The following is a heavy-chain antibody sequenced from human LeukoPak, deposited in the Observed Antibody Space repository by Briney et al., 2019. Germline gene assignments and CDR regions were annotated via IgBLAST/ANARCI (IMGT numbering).Heavy chain of an antibody. Sequence: GGSLRLSCAASGFTFSRYGMHWVRQAPGKGLEWVAVISYDGSNKYYGDSVKGRFSISRDNSKNTLFLQMDSLSTEDTAVYYCARAASQALYSIGPNWGQGTLVTVSS. D-gene: IGHD6-19*01. CDR1: GFTFSRYG. CDR3: ARAASQALYSIGPN. V-gene: IGHV3-30*03. J-gene: IGHJ4*02. CDR2: ISYDGSNK.